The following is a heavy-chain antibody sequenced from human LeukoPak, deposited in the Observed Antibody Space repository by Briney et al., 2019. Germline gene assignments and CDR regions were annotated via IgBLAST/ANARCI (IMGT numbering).Heavy chain of an antibody. D-gene: IGHD3-22*01. J-gene: IGHJ3*02. CDR3: ARSFPLYYYDSSGSLTAFDI. CDR1: GGSISSSNW. CDR2: IYHSGST. Sequence: SETLSLTCAVSGGSISSSNWWSWVRQPPGKGLEWIGEIYHSGSTNYNPSLKSRVTISVDKSKNQFSLKLSSVTAADTAVYYCARSFPLYYYDSSGSLTAFDIWGQGTMVTVSS. V-gene: IGHV4-4*02.